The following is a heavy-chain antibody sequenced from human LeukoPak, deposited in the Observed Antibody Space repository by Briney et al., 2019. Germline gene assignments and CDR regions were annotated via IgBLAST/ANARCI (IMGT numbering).Heavy chain of an antibody. CDR2: ISSNGGST. D-gene: IGHD5-18*01. CDR3: ARVRDTYGSDY. J-gene: IGHJ4*02. Sequence: GGSLRLSCAASGFTFSSYAMYWVRQAPGKGLEYVSAISSNGGSTYYANSVKGRFTISRDNSKNTLYLQMGSLRAEDMAVYYCARVRDTYGSDYWGQGTLVTVSS. V-gene: IGHV3-64*01. CDR1: GFTFSSYA.